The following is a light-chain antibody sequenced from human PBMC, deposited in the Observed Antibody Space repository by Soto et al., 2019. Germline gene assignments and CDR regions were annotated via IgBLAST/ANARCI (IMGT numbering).Light chain of an antibody. Sequence: GLKQSAATVSVTPEERATLSCRASQSVSSNLAWYQQNLGQAPRLLIYGASTRATGIPARFSGSGSGTDFTLTFSRLEPEDFAVYYCQQYGVSPATFGPGTIVDIK. CDR3: QQYGVSPAT. V-gene: IGKV3-15*01. J-gene: IGKJ3*01. CDR1: QSVSSN. CDR2: GAS.